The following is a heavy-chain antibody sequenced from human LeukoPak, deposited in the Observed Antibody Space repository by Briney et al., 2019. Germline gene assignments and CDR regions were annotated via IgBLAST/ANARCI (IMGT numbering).Heavy chain of an antibody. V-gene: IGHV4-38-2*02. CDR3: ARDGGLKAYCGGDCSAGFDP. J-gene: IGHJ5*02. CDR1: GYSISSGYY. D-gene: IGHD2-21*02. Sequence: SETLSLTCTVSGYSISSGYYWGWIRQPPGKGLEWIGSIYHSGSTYYNPSLKSRVTISVDTSKNQFSLKLSSVTAADTAVYYCARDGGLKAYCGGDCSAGFDPWGQGTLVTVSS. CDR2: IYHSGST.